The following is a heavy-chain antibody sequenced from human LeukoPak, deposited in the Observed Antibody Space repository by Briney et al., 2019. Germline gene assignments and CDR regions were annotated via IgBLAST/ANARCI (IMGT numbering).Heavy chain of an antibody. Sequence: GGSLRLSCAASGFTFSSYSMNWVRQAPGKGLEWVSSISSSSSYIYYADSVNGRFTISRDNAKNSLYLQMNSLRAEDTAVYYCARDGPAAGLYFDYWGQGTLVTDSS. V-gene: IGHV3-21*04. D-gene: IGHD6-13*01. CDR1: GFTFSSYS. J-gene: IGHJ4*02. CDR2: ISSSSSYI. CDR3: ARDGPAAGLYFDY.